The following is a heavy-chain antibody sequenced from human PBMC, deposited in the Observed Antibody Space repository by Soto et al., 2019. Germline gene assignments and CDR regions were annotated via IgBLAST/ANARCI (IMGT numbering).Heavy chain of an antibody. CDR1: GYSFALYW. Sequence: EVQLVQSGAEVKKPGESLKISCKGSGYSFALYWIGWVRQMPGKDLEWMGIIYPSDSDVRYSPSFQGQVTMSADKSISTVYIQWNSLKASDTAMYYCARIIADWYFDLWGRGTLVTVSS. V-gene: IGHV5-51*01. J-gene: IGHJ2*01. CDR3: ARIIADWYFDL. D-gene: IGHD3-16*02. CDR2: IYPSDSDV.